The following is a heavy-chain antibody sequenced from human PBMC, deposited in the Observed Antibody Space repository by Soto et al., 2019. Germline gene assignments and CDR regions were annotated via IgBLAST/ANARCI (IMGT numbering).Heavy chain of an antibody. CDR2: IYYSGRT. CDR1: GGSISSGVYY. J-gene: IGHJ5*02. Sequence: LXLTCTVSGGSISSGVYYWSWIRQDPGKGLEWIGYIYYSGRTYYNPSLHSRVSIAVDTTENQFSLKLTSVTAADTSVYYCARGSFSSSSSWFDPWGRGTLVTVSS. D-gene: IGHD6-6*01. V-gene: IGHV4-31*03. CDR3: ARGSFSSSSSWFDP.